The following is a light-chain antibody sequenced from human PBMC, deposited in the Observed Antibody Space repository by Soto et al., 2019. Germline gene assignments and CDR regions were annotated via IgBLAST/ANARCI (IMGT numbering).Light chain of an antibody. V-gene: IGLV2-23*01. Sequence: QSALTQPASVSGSPGQSITISCTGTSSDVGSYNLVTWYQQHPGEAPKLMIYEDNKRPSGVSNRFSGSKSGNTASLTISGLQAEDEADYYCCSYGGSSNVVFGGGTQLTVL. J-gene: IGLJ2*01. CDR1: SSDVGSYNL. CDR2: EDN. CDR3: CSYGGSSNVV.